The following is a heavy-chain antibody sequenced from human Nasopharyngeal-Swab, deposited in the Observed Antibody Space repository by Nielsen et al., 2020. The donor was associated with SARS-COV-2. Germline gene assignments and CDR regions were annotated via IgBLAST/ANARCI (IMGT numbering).Heavy chain of an antibody. CDR3: ARADLVGATTEWYYYYYGMDV. Sequence: WVRQAPGQGLEWMGWINPNSGGTNYAQKFQGWVTMTRDTSISTAYMELSGLRSDDTAVYYCARADLVGATTEWYYYYYGMDVWGQGTTVTVS. J-gene: IGHJ6*02. D-gene: IGHD1-26*01. V-gene: IGHV1-2*04. CDR2: INPNSGGT.